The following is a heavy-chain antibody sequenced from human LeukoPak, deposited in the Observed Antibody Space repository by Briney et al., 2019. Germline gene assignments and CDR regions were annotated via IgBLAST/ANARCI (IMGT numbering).Heavy chain of an antibody. CDR2: ISWDGGST. D-gene: IGHD3-16*01. CDR3: AKSGRFGYYYYMDV. Sequence: GGSLRLSCAASGYTFDDYVMHWVRQAPGKGLEWVSLISWDGGSTYYADSVKGRFTISRDNSKNSLYLQMNSLRAEDTALYYCAKSGRFGYYYYMDVWGKGTTVTVSS. V-gene: IGHV3-43D*04. CDR1: GYTFDDYV. J-gene: IGHJ6*03.